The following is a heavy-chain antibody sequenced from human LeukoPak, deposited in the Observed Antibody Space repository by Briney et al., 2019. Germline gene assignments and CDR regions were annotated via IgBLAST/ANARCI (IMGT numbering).Heavy chain of an antibody. V-gene: IGHV3-74*01. CDR1: GFTFSSYW. D-gene: IGHD3-3*01. J-gene: IGHJ4*02. Sequence: SGGSLRLXCAASGFTFSSYWMHWVRQAPGKGLVWVSRINSDGSSTSYEDSVKGRFTISRDNAKNTLYLQMNSLRAEDTAVYYCATYDFWSGYYGYWGQGTLVTVSS. CDR3: ATYDFWSGYYGY. CDR2: INSDGSST.